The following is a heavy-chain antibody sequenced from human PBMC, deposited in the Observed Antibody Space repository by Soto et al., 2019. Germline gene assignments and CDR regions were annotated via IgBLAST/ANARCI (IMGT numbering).Heavy chain of an antibody. D-gene: IGHD4-17*01. V-gene: IGHV4-39*01. CDR3: ASHHDHGDFTLAFDI. CDR2: IYYSGTT. CDR1: GVSSSSNGYY. Sequence: PSETLSLTCTVSGVSSSSNGYYWGWIRQPPGKELEWIGSIYYSGTTYYNPPLKSRVTISVDTSKNQFSLKLSSVTATDTAVYYCASHHDHGDFTLAFDIWGQGTMVTVS. J-gene: IGHJ3*02.